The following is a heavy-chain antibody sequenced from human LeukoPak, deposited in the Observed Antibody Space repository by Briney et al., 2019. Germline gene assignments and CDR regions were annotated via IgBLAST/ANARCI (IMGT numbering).Heavy chain of an antibody. CDR1: GFTFSSYS. D-gene: IGHD6-19*01. CDR2: ISSSSSYI. J-gene: IGHJ6*03. Sequence: GGSLRLSCAASGFTFSSYSMNWIRQAPGKGLEWVSSISSSSSYIYYADSVKGRFTISRDNAKNSPYLQMNSLRAEDTAVYYCARASGGRRPKQDVIAVAGYYYMDVWGKGTTVTISS. CDR3: ARASGGRRPKQDVIAVAGYYYMDV. V-gene: IGHV3-21*01.